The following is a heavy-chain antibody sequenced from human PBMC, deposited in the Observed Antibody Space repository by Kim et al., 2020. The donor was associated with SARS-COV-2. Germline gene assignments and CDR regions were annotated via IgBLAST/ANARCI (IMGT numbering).Heavy chain of an antibody. V-gene: IGHV3-30-3*01. CDR1: GFTFSSYA. Sequence: GGSLRLSWAASGFTFSSYAMHWVRQAPGKGLEWVAVISYDGSNKYYADSVKGRFTISRDNSKNTLYLQMNSLRAEDTAVYYCARDISSWGNNWFDPWGQGTLVTVSS. CDR2: ISYDGSNK. CDR3: ARDISSWGNNWFDP. D-gene: IGHD6-13*01. J-gene: IGHJ5*02.